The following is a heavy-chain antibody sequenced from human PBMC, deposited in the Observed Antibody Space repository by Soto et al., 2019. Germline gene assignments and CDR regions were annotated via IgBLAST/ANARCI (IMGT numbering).Heavy chain of an antibody. D-gene: IGHD6-19*01. CDR2: IWYDGSNK. J-gene: IGHJ6*03. CDR1: GVSFSDNW. V-gene: IGHV3-33*08. Sequence: AGGSLRLPWPASGVSFSDNWRAWVPRAQGKGLEWVAVIWYDGSNKYYADSVKGRFTISRDNSKNTLYLQMNSLRAEDTAVYYCAREASGYYYYYYMDVWGKGTTVTVSS. CDR3: AREASGYYYYYYMDV.